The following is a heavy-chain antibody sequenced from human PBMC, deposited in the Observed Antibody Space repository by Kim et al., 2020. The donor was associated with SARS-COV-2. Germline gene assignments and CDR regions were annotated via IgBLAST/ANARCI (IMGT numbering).Heavy chain of an antibody. CDR1: GYTFTSYA. J-gene: IGHJ4*02. Sequence: ASVKVSCKASGYTFTSYAMNWVRQAPGQGLEWMGWINTNTGNPTYAQGFTGRFVFSLDTSVSTAYLQISSLKAEDTAVYYCARVPSGVGAPDSDYWGQGTLVTVSS. V-gene: IGHV7-4-1*02. CDR3: ARVPSGVGAPDSDY. D-gene: IGHD1-26*01. CDR2: INTNTGNP.